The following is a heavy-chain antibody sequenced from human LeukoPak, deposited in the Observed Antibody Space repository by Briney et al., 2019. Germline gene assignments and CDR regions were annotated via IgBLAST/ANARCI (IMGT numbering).Heavy chain of an antibody. D-gene: IGHD1-26*01. CDR3: ATRGELLDFDAFDI. V-gene: IGHV3-53*01. Sequence: GGSLRLSCVVSGIIFRDAWMNWVRQTPGKGLEWVSVIYSGGSTYYADSVKGRFTISRDNSKNTLYLQMNSLRAEDTAVYYCATRGELLDFDAFDIWGQGTMVTVSS. CDR2: IYSGGST. CDR1: GIIFRDAW. J-gene: IGHJ3*02.